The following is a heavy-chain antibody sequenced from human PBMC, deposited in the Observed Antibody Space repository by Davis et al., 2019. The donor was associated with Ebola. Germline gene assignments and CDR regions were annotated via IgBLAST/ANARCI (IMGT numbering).Heavy chain of an antibody. CDR1: GYSFTSYE. D-gene: IGHD3-10*01. Sequence: ASVKVSCKTSGYSFTSYEINWLRQAPGQGLEWMGRIKPNSGGTNYVQRFQGRVTMTRDTSISTAYMELSSLRSDDTAVYYCVRDGVRERPDYYYNYVDVWGKGTTVTVSS. V-gene: IGHV1-2*02. CDR3: VRDGVRERPDYYYNYVDV. J-gene: IGHJ6*03. CDR2: IKPNSGGT.